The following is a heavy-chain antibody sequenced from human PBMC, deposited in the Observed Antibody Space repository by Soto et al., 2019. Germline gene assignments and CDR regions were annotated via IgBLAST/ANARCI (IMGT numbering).Heavy chain of an antibody. D-gene: IGHD3-3*01. J-gene: IGHJ6*02. V-gene: IGHV3-43*01. CDR2: ISWDGGST. CDR3: AKDSHDFWSGYSLYYYGMDV. CDR1: GFTFDDYT. Sequence: ESGGVVVQPGGSLRLSCAASGFTFDDYTMHWVRQAPGKGLEWVSLISWDGGSTYYADSVKGRFTISRDHSKNSLYLQMNSLRTEDTALYYCAKDSHDFWSGYSLYYYGMDVWGQGTTVTVSS.